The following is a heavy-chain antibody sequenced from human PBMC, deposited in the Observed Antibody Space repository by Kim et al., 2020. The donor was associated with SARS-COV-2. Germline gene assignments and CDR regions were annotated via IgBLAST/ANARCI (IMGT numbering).Heavy chain of an antibody. J-gene: IGHJ4*02. CDR2: IYSGGST. V-gene: IGHV3-66*01. Sequence: GGSLRLSCAAPGSTVSSNYMSWVRQAPGKGLEWVSVIYSGGSTYYADSVKGRFTISRDNSKNTLYLQMNSLRAEDTAVYYCALEAYYDFWSGEFDYWGQGTLVTVSS. D-gene: IGHD3-3*01. CDR1: GSTVSSNY. CDR3: ALEAYYDFWSGEFDY.